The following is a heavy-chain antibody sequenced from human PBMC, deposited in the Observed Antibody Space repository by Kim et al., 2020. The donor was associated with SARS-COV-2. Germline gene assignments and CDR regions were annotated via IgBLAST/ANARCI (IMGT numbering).Heavy chain of an antibody. V-gene: IGHV3-7*03. Sequence: GGSLRLSCAASGFTFSSYWMSWVRQAPGKGLEWVANIKQDGSEKYYVDSVKGRFTISRDNAKNSLYLQMNSLRAEDTAVYYCARDEFSENYYDSSGYYYVDYWGQGTLVTVSS. CDR2: IKQDGSEK. D-gene: IGHD3-22*01. CDR3: ARDEFSENYYDSSGYYYVDY. J-gene: IGHJ4*02. CDR1: GFTFSSYW.